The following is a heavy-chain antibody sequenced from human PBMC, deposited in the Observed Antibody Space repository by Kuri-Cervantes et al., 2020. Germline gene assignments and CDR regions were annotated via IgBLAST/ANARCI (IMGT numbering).Heavy chain of an antibody. Sequence: ASVKVSCKASGYTFTTYAMHWVRQAPGQRLEWMRWINAGNGNTKYSQKFQGRVTITRDTSASTAYMELSSLRSEDTAVYYCARLTVTNKRTTVDYWGQGTLVTVSS. V-gene: IGHV1-3*01. CDR2: INAGNGNT. CDR3: ARLTVTNKRTTVDY. D-gene: IGHD4-17*01. CDR1: GYTFTTYA. J-gene: IGHJ4*02.